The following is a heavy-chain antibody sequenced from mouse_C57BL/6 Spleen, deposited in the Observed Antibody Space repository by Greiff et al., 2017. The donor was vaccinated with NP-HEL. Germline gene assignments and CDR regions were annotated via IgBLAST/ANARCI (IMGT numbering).Heavy chain of an antibody. CDR1: GYAFSSSW. J-gene: IGHJ4*01. Sequence: VQLVESGPELVKPGASVKISCKASGYAFSSSWMNWVKQRPGKGLEWIGRIYPGDGDTNYNGKFKGKATLTADKSSSTAYMQLSSLTSEDSAVYFCGRSREAMDYWGQGTSVTVSS. V-gene: IGHV1-82*01. CDR2: IYPGDGDT. CDR3: GRSREAMDY.